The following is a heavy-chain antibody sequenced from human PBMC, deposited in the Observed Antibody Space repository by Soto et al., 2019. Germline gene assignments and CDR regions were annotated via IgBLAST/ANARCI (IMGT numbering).Heavy chain of an antibody. D-gene: IGHD3-10*01. Sequence: EVQLVESGGGLVKPGGSLRLSCAASGFTFSSYSMNWVRQAPGKGLEWVSSISSSSSYIYYADSVKGRFTISRDNAKNSLFLQMNSLRAEDTAVYYWARGITMVRGVISRFDYWGQGTLVTVSS. V-gene: IGHV3-21*01. CDR2: ISSSSSYI. CDR3: ARGITMVRGVISRFDY. CDR1: GFTFSSYS. J-gene: IGHJ4*02.